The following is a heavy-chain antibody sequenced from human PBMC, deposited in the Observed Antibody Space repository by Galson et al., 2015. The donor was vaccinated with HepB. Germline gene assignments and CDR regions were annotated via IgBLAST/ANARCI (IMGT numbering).Heavy chain of an antibody. CDR1: GSTFNWFA. J-gene: IGHJ4*02. CDR3: AKMDGQVTAYYNFDS. CDR2: IYGGGNDP. V-gene: IGHV3-23*01. D-gene: IGHD3-9*01. Sequence: SLRLSCAASGSTFNWFAMSWVRQAPGKGLEWVSSIYGGGNDPYYADSVKGRFTISRDNSKNTLYLQINSLRAEDTAVYYCAKMDGQVTAYYNFDSWGQGTLVTVSS.